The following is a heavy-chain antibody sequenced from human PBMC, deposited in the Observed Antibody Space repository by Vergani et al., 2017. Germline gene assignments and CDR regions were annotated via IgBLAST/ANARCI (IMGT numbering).Heavy chain of an antibody. Sequence: QVQLVESGGGVVQPGRSLRLSCAASGFTFSSYGMHWVRPAPGKGLEWVAVISYDGSNKYYADSVKGRFTISRDNSKNTLYLQMNSLRAEDTAVYYCAKDRLRVSGVVVIAPRFYFDYWGQGTLVTVSS. V-gene: IGHV3-30*18. J-gene: IGHJ4*02. CDR2: ISYDGSNK. D-gene: IGHD2-21*01. CDR1: GFTFSSYG. CDR3: AKDRLRVSGVVVIAPRFYFDY.